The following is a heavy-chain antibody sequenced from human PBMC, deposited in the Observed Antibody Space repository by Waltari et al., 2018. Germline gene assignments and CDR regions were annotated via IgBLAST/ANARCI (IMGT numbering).Heavy chain of an antibody. V-gene: IGHV7-4-1*02. Sequence: QVQLVQSGSELKKPGASVKVSCKASGYTFTSYAMNWVRQAPGQGLEWMGWINNSTGNPTDSQGLTGRFVFSLDTSVSTAYLQISSLKAEDTAVYYCARPLGFLERLTGGYYYYGMDVWGQGTTVTVSS. D-gene: IGHD3-3*01. CDR2: INNSTGNP. CDR3: ARPLGFLERLTGGYYYYGMDV. J-gene: IGHJ6*02. CDR1: GYTFTSYA.